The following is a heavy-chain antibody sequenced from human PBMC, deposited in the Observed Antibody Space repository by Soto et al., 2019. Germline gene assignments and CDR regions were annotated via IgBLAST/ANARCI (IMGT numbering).Heavy chain of an antibody. V-gene: IGHV3-30*18. D-gene: IGHD3-3*01. Sequence: QVQLVESGGGVVQPGRSLRLSCAASGFTFSSYGMQWVRQAPGKGLEWVAVISYDGSNKYYADSVKGRFTISRDNSKNTLYLQMNSLRAEDTAVYYCAKDGGATIFPIDYWGQGTLVTVSS. CDR2: ISYDGSNK. J-gene: IGHJ4*02. CDR3: AKDGGATIFPIDY. CDR1: GFTFSSYG.